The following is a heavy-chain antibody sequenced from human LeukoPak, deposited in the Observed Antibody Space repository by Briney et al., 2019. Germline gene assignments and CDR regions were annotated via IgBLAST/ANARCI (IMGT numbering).Heavy chain of an antibody. CDR3: AKDIDDFLYYGMDV. CDR2: ISWNSGSI. J-gene: IGHJ6*02. Sequence: GGSLRLSCAASDFNFNDYAMHWVRQAPGKGLEWVSGISWNSGSIGYADSVKGRFTISRDNAKNSLYLQMNSLRAEDTALYYCAKDIDDFLYYGMDVWGQGTTVTVSS. D-gene: IGHD3-3*01. CDR1: DFNFNDYA. V-gene: IGHV3-9*01.